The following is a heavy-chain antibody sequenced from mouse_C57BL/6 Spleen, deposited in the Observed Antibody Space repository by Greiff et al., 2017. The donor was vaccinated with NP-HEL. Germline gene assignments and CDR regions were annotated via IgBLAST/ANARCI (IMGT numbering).Heavy chain of an antibody. CDR1: GYTFTSYW. CDR2: IHPNSGST. D-gene: IGHD1-1*01. CDR3: ARYYGSSYEVAY. V-gene: IGHV1-64*01. Sequence: QVQLQQPGAELVKPGASVKLSCKASGYTFTSYWMHWVKQRPGQGLEWIGMIHPNSGSTNYNEKFKSKATLTVDKSSITAYMQRSSLTAEDSAVYYCARYYGSSYEVAYWGQGTLVTVSA. J-gene: IGHJ3*01.